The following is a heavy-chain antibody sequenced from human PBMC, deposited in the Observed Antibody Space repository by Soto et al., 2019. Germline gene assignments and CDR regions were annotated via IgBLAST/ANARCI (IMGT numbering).Heavy chain of an antibody. CDR1: GYSFTSYW. V-gene: IGHV5-51*01. J-gene: IGHJ6*02. Sequence: GESLKISCKGSGYSFTSYWIGWVRQMPGKGLEWMGIIYPGDSDTRYSPSFQGQVTISADKSISTAYLQWSSLKASDTAMYYCARQRIYYYGSGSSIIQNYYYGMDVWGQGTTVTVSS. CDR2: IYPGDSDT. D-gene: IGHD3-10*01. CDR3: ARQRIYYYGSGSSIIQNYYYGMDV.